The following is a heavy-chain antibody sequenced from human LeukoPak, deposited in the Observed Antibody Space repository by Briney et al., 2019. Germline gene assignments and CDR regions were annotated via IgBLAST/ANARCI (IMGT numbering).Heavy chain of an antibody. D-gene: IGHD3-10*01. CDR3: ARQGPMADY. CDR1: GGSFSGYY. J-gene: IGHJ4*02. V-gene: IGHV4-34*01. CDR2: INHSGST. Sequence: SETLSLTCAVYGGSFSGYYWSWIRQPPGKGLEWIGEINHSGSTNYNPSLKSRVTISVDTSKNQFSLKLSSVTAADTAVYYCARQGPMADYWGQGTLVTVSS.